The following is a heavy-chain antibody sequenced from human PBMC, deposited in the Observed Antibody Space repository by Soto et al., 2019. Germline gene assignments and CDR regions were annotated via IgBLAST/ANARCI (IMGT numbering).Heavy chain of an antibody. CDR2: ISNSGVST. Sequence: VGSLRLSCEAPGFTLTTYAMSWVRQAPGKGLEWVSAISNSGVSTYYADSVKGRFAISRDSSKNTLYLQMSSLRADDTAVYYRAKDQHIARVLGPIDPWGQGTLVTVSS. J-gene: IGHJ5*02. V-gene: IGHV3-23*01. CDR1: GFTLTTYA. CDR3: AKDQHIARVLGPIDP. D-gene: IGHD6-13*01.